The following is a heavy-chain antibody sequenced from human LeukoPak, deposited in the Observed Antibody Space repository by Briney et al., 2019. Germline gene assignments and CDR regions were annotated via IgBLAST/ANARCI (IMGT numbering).Heavy chain of an antibody. CDR2: IWPGDSDT. V-gene: IGHV5-51*03. D-gene: IGHD6-19*01. Sequence: GESLKISCTVSGHSLSSYWIGWVRQMPGKGLEWMGIIWPGDSDTRYSPSFQGQVTISADKSITTAYLQWSSLKASDTAMYYCATYSSGWYYAFDIWGQGTMVTVSS. CDR1: GHSLSSYW. J-gene: IGHJ3*02. CDR3: ATYSSGWYYAFDI.